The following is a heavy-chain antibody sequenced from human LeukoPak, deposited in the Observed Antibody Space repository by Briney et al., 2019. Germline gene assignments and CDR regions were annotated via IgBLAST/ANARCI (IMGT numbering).Heavy chain of an antibody. V-gene: IGHV3-23*01. CDR2: IGGGSGGGT. Sequence: KPGGSLRLSCAASGFTFSSSAMTWVRQAPGKGLDWVSSIGGGSGGGTYYADSVKGRFTISRDNSKNTLYLQMNSLRAEDTALYFCAKGGIGEGGLDYWGQGTLVTVSS. J-gene: IGHJ4*02. D-gene: IGHD2-15*01. CDR3: AKGGIGEGGLDY. CDR1: GFTFSSSA.